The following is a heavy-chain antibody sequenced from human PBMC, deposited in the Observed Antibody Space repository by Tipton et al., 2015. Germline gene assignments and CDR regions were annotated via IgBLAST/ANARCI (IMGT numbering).Heavy chain of an antibody. CDR1: GGTFSRYA. D-gene: IGHD6-13*01. CDR3: ARDLGAAGVGFDP. J-gene: IGHJ5*02. CDR2: IIPIFGTT. V-gene: IGHV1-69*01. Sequence: QVQLVQSGAEVRKPGSSVKGSCKASGGTFSRYAINWVRQAPGQGLEWMGGIIPIFGTTNYAQNFQGRVTITADESTSTAYMELHSLRCEDTAVYYCARDLGAAGVGFDPWGQGSLVTVSS.